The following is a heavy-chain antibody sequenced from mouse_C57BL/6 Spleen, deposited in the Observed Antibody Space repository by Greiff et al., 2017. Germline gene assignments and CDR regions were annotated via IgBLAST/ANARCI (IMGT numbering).Heavy chain of an antibody. CDR1: GFTFSDYY. D-gene: IGHD1-1*01. CDR3: AREIGITTVVDWYFDV. J-gene: IGHJ1*03. V-gene: IGHV5-16*01. Sequence: EVQRVESEGGLVQPGSSMKLSCTASGFTFSDYYMAWVRQVPEKGLEWVANINYDGSSTYYLDSLKSRFIISRDNAKNMLYLQMSSLKSEDTATYYCAREIGITTVVDWYFDVWGTGTTVTVSS. CDR2: INYDGSST.